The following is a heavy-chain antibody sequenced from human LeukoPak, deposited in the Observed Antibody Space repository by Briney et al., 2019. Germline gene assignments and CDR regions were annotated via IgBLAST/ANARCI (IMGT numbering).Heavy chain of an antibody. D-gene: IGHD3-3*01. Sequence: PSETLSLTCTVSGGSISSGGYYWSWIRQHPGKGLEWIGYIYYSGSTYYNPSLKSRVTISVDTSKNQFSLKLSSVTAADTAVYYCARGGGYYDFWSGYQAPDAFDIWGQGTMVTVSS. V-gene: IGHV4-31*03. J-gene: IGHJ3*02. CDR3: ARGGGYYDFWSGYQAPDAFDI. CDR2: IYYSGST. CDR1: GGSISSGGYY.